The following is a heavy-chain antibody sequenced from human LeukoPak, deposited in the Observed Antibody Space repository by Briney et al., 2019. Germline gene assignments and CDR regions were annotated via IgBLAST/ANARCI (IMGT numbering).Heavy chain of an antibody. D-gene: IGHD1-26*01. CDR1: GFTFTSYG. J-gene: IGHJ4*02. Sequence: PGGSLRLSCSASGFTFTSYGMHWVRQAPGKGLEWVAVISYDGSNEYYADSVKGRFTISRDNSKNTVYLQMNSLRAEDTAVYYCARVRSGGFDYWGQGILVTVSS. V-gene: IGHV3-30*03. CDR2: ISYDGSNE. CDR3: ARVRSGGFDY.